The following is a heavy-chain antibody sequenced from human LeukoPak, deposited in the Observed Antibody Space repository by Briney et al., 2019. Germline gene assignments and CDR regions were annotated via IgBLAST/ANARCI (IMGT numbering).Heavy chain of an antibody. CDR1: GFTFSSYD. CDR3: AKCFRGYNYVIFDY. Sequence: PGGSLRLSCAASGFTFSSYDMSWVRQAPGKGLEGVSYISGSGGSTDYADSVKGRFNISRDNSNNTLYLQMNSLRAEDTAVYYCAKCFRGYNYVIFDYWGQGTLVTVSS. CDR2: ISGSGGST. D-gene: IGHD5-18*01. J-gene: IGHJ4*02. V-gene: IGHV3-23*01.